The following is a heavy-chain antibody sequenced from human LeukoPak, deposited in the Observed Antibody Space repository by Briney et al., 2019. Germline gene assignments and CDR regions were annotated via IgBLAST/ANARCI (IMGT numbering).Heavy chain of an antibody. J-gene: IGHJ4*02. D-gene: IGHD3-22*01. V-gene: IGHV1-69*04. Sequence: SVKVSCKASGGTFSSYAISWVRQAPGQGLEWMVRIIPILGIANYAQKFQGRVTITADESTSTAYMELSSLRSEDTAVYYCARTGRSGYYPGYWGQGTLVTVSS. CDR2: IIPILGIA. CDR1: GGTFSSYA. CDR3: ARTGRSGYYPGY.